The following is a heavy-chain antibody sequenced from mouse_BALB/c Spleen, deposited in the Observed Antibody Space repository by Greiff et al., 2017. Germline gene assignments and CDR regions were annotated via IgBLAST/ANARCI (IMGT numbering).Heavy chain of an antibody. D-gene: IGHD1-1*01. J-gene: IGHJ3*01. V-gene: IGHV14-4*02. CDR1: GFNIKDYY. CDR2: IDPENGDT. CDR3: NARPLYYGSSWFAY. Sequence: VQLKESGAELVRSGASVKLSCTASGFNIKDYYMHWVKQRPEQGLEWIGWIDPENGDTEYAPKFQGKATMTADTSSNTAYLQLSSLTSEDTAVYYCNARPLYYGSSWFAYWGQGTLVTVSA.